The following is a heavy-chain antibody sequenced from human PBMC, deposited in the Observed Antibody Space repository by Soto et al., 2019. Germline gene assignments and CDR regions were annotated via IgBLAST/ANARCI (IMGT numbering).Heavy chain of an antibody. V-gene: IGHV3-30*18. J-gene: IGHJ6*02. CDR1: GFTFSSYG. CDR2: ISYDGRNK. Sequence: QVQLVESGGGVVQPGRSLRLSCAASGFTFSSYGMHWVRQALGKGLEWVAVISYDGRNKYYADAVKGRFTISRDNSKNTLYLQMSSLRAEDTAVYYCVKDGSSGWPYFYDMDVWGQGTTVTVSS. D-gene: IGHD6-19*01. CDR3: VKDGSSGWPYFYDMDV.